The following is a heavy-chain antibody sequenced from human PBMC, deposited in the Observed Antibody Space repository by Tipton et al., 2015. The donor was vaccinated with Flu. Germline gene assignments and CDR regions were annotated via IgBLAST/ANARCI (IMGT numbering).Heavy chain of an antibody. CDR1: GGSISDYY. CDR3: AKHCSGGSCSHAFDI. Sequence: TLSLTCTVSGGSISDYYWSWIRQPPGKGLVWIAYSSGSSGHTNYNPSLKSRVTISVDTSKNQFSLKLTSVTAADTAVYYCAKHCSGGSCSHAFDIWGQGTMVTVSS. CDR2: SSGSSGHT. J-gene: IGHJ3*02. D-gene: IGHD2-15*01. V-gene: IGHV4-59*08.